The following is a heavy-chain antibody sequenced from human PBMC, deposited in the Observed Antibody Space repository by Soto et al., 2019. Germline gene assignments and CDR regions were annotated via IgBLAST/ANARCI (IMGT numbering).Heavy chain of an antibody. CDR2: IKQDGSEI. CDR1: GFTFSNYY. Sequence: EVQLVESGGGLVQPGGSLRLSCAASGFTFSNYYMNWVRQTPGNGMEGVANIKQDGSEIYFVDSMKGRFTISRDNPNNSLYLQMNSLRAGDTAVYYCAIAPHYDIFLDFWCQGTLVTVFS. J-gene: IGHJ4*02. V-gene: IGHV3-7*01. D-gene: IGHD3-9*01. CDR3: AIAPHYDIFLDF.